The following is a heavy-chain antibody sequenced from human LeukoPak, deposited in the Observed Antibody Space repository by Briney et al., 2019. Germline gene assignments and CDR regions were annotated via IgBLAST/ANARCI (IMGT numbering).Heavy chain of an antibody. CDR2: IDTSSRYI. CDR3: AKSLWSSNRTPFDY. V-gene: IGHV3-21*04. J-gene: IGHJ4*02. D-gene: IGHD4-11*01. CDR1: GFTFSSYS. Sequence: GGSLRLSCAASGFTFSSYSMNWVRQAPGKGLEWVSSIDTSSRYIYYGDSVKGRFTISRDNSKNTLYLQMNSLRAEDTAVYYCAKSLWSSNRTPFDYWGQGTLVTVSS.